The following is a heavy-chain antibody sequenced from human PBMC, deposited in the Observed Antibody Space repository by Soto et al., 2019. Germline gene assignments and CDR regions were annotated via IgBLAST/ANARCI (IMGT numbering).Heavy chain of an antibody. CDR2: INPSGGST. J-gene: IGHJ4*02. CDR3: ARVGNLEWLLYHYYFDY. V-gene: IGHV1-46*01. D-gene: IGHD3-3*01. CDR1: GYTFTSYD. Sequence: ASVKVSCKASGYTFTSYDMHWVRQAPGQGLEWMGIINPSGGSTSYAQKFQGRVTMTRDTSTSTVYMELSSLRSEDTAVYYCARVGNLEWLLYHYYFDYWGQGTLVTVSS.